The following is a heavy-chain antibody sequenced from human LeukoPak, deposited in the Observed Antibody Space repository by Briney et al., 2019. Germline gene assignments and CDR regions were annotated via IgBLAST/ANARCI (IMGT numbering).Heavy chain of an antibody. CDR3: ARDLSGSYYQEFFDY. CDR1: GFTFSDYY. D-gene: IGHD1-26*01. CDR2: ISSSGSTI. J-gene: IGHJ4*02. V-gene: IGHV3-11*01. Sequence: PGGSLRLSCAASGFTFSDYYMSWIRQAPGKGLEWVSYISSSGSTIYYADSVKGRFTISRDNAKNSLYLQMNSLRAEDTAVYYCARDLSGSYYQEFFDYWGQGTLVTVSS.